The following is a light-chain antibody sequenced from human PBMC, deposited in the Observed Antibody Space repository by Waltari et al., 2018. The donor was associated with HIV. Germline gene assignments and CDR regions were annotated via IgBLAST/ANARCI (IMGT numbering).Light chain of an antibody. V-gene: IGKV1-9*01. CDR1: QGINNY. CDR2: SVS. J-gene: IGKJ5*01. CDR3: QQINSYPIT. Sequence: DIQLTQSPSFLSASVGDRVTITCRASQGINNYLAWYQQTPGKAPRLLISSVSTLQSGVPSRFSGSGSGTEFTLTINSLQPEDFATFYCQQINSYPITFGQGTRLEIK.